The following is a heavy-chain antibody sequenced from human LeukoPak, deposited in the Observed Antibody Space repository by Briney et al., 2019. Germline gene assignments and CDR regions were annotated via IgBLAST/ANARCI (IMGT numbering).Heavy chain of an antibody. CDR2: ISAYNGNT. CDR3: GRGVRAVMFVFYR. Sequence: ASVKASCKASGYTFTSYGISWVRQAPGQGLEWMGWISAYNGNTNYAQKLQGRVTMTTDTSTSTAYMELRRLRSDDTAVYVCGRGVRAVMFVFYRWGQGTMVTVSS. V-gene: IGHV1-18*01. J-gene: IGHJ3*02. D-gene: IGHD2-21*01. CDR1: GYTFTSYG.